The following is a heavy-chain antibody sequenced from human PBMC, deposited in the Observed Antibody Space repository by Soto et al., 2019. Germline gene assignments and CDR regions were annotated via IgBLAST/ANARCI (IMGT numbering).Heavy chain of an antibody. CDR2: IYRTGST. V-gene: IGHV4-4*02. Sequence: QVQLQESGPGLVKPSGTLSLTCAVSGGPFTSNNWWTWVRQPPGEGLEWIGEIYRTGSTNYNPSLKSRVTISLDTSENQFSLRVAPLTASDPAVYYCASRDPGTSVDYWGQGTLVTVSS. J-gene: IGHJ4*02. D-gene: IGHD1-7*01. CDR3: ASRDPGTSVDY. CDR1: GGPFTSNNW.